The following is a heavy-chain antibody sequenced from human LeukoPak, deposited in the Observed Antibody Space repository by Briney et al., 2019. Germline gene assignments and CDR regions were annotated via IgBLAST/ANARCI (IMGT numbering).Heavy chain of an antibody. CDR3: ARDLSLLWFGELSLSFDY. V-gene: IGHV1-18*01. CDR1: GYTFTNYG. CDR2: ISAYNGNT. J-gene: IGHJ4*02. Sequence: ASVKVSCKASGYTFTNYGISWVRQAPGQGLEWMGWISAYNGNTNYAQKLQGRVTMTTDTSTSTAYMELRSLRSDDTAVYYCARDLSLLWFGELSLSFDYWGQGTLVTVSS. D-gene: IGHD3-10*01.